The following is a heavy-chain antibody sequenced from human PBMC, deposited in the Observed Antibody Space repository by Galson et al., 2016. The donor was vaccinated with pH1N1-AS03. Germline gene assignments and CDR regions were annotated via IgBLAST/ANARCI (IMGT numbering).Heavy chain of an antibody. J-gene: IGHJ4*02. Sequence: SLRLSCAVSGFALIDYSMHWVRQAPRKGLEWVSSIDPTSTYIYYADSPTGRFTISRDNAFNSLYLQMNSLRVDDTAVYFCTRSAPRGGHEPFDFWGQGTLVTVSP. D-gene: IGHD5-12*01. V-gene: IGHV3-21*01. CDR1: GFALIDYS. CDR2: IDPTSTYI. CDR3: TRSAPRGGHEPFDF.